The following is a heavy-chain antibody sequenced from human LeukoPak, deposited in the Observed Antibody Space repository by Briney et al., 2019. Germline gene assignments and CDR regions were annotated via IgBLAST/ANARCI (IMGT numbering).Heavy chain of an antibody. CDR2: INPNNGGT. Sequence: GASVKVSCKASGYTFTGYYMHWVRQAPRQGLEWMGWINPNNGGTNYEQKFQGRVTMTRDTSISTAYMELSRLRSDDTGVYYCARELYCSSTRCYFGYYGMDVWGQGTTVTVSS. CDR1: GYTFTGYY. J-gene: IGHJ6*02. CDR3: ARELYCSSTRCYFGYYGMDV. D-gene: IGHD2-2*01. V-gene: IGHV1-2*02.